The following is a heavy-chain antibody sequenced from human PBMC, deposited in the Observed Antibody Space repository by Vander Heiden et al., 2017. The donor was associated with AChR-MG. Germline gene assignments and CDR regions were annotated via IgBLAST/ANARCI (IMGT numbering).Heavy chain of an antibody. J-gene: IGHJ6*02. CDR2: ISSSSSYI. D-gene: IGHD2-15*01. CDR3: ARGDIVVVVADYYYYCMDV. V-gene: IGHV3-21*01. Sequence: EVQLVESGGGLVKPGGSLRLSSAASGFTFSSYSTNWVRQAPGKGLEWVSSISSSSSYISYADSVKGRFTISRDNAKNSLYLQMNSLRAEDTAVYYCARGDIVVVVADYYYYCMDVWGQGTTVTVSS. CDR1: GFTFSSYS.